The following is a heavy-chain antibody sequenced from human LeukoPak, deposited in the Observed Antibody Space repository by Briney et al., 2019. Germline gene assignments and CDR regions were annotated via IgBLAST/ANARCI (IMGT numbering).Heavy chain of an antibody. CDR1: GGSISSHY. J-gene: IGHJ4*02. CDR3: ARYKQWELPYYFDY. V-gene: IGHV4-59*11. CDR2: IYYSGST. D-gene: IGHD1-26*01. Sequence: SETLSLTCTVSGGSISSHYWSWIRQPPGKGLEWIGYIYYSGSTNYNPSLKSRVTISGDTSKNQFSLKLSSVTAADTAVYYCARYKQWELPYYFDYWGQGTLVTVSS.